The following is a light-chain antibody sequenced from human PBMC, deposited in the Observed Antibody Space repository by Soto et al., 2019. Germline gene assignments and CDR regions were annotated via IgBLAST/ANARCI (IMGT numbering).Light chain of an antibody. Sequence: DVVMTQSPLSLPVTLGQPASISCRSSQSLVYSDGNTYLNWFQQRRGQSPRRLIYKVSNRDSGVPDRFSGSGSGTDFTLKISRVEAEDVGVYYCMQGTRWPWTFGQGTKVAIK. J-gene: IGKJ1*01. V-gene: IGKV2-30*01. CDR3: MQGTRWPWT. CDR1: QSLVYSDGNTY. CDR2: KVS.